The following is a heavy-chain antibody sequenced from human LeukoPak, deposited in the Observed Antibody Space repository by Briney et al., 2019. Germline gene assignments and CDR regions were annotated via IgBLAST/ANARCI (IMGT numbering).Heavy chain of an antibody. D-gene: IGHD3-22*01. CDR3: ARGHDHYYDSSGYPDDY. V-gene: IGHV1-69*05. J-gene: IGHJ4*02. Sequence: SVKVSCKASGGTFSSYVISWVRQAPGQGLEWMGGIIPIFGTANYAQKFQGRVTITTDESTSTAYMELSSLRSEDTAVYYCARGHDHYYDSSGYPDDYWGQGTLVTVSS. CDR2: IIPIFGTA. CDR1: GGTFSSYV.